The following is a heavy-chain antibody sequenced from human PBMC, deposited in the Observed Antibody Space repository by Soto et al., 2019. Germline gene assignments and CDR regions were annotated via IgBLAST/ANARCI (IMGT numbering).Heavy chain of an antibody. J-gene: IGHJ3*02. V-gene: IGHV1-18*04. CDR2: ISACNGNT. CDR3: ARVVGYYYDSSRDAFDI. CDR1: GYTFTSYG. Sequence: ASVKVSCKASGYTFTSYGISWVRQAPGQGLEWMGWISACNGNTNYAQKLQGRVTMTTDTSTSTAYMELRSLRSDDTAVYYCARVVGYYYDSSRDAFDIWGQGTMVTVSS. D-gene: IGHD3-22*01.